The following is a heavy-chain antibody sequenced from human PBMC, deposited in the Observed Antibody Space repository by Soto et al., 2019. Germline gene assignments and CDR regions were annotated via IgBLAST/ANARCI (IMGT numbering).Heavy chain of an antibody. V-gene: IGHV4-39*01. CDR2: IYYSGST. CDR1: GGSISSSSYY. Sequence: SETLSLTCTVSGGSISSSSYYWGWIRQPPGKGLEWIGSIYYSGSTYYNPSLKSRVTISVDTSKNQFSLKLSSVTAADTAVYYCARHSYYYDSSGYDNDYWGQGTLVTVS. CDR3: ARHSYYYDSSGYDNDY. J-gene: IGHJ4*02. D-gene: IGHD3-22*01.